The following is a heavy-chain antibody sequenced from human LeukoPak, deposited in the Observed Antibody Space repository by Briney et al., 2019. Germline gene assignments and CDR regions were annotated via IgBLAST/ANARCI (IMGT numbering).Heavy chain of an antibody. CDR2: INPSGGST. D-gene: IGHD3-10*01. CDR1: GYAFTSYY. Sequence: ASVKVSCEASGYAFTSYYMHWVRQAPGQGLEWMGIINPSGGSTSYAQKFQGRVTMTRDTSTSTVYMELSSLRSEDTAVYYCASGGSGSGNMDVWGKGTTVTISS. J-gene: IGHJ6*03. V-gene: IGHV1-46*01. CDR3: ASGGSGSGNMDV.